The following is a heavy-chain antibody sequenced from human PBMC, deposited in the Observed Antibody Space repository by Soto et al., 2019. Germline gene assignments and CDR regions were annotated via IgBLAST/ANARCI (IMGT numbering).Heavy chain of an antibody. J-gene: IGHJ3*01. CDR1: GGSMSSRSYY. V-gene: IGHV4-39*01. CDR3: ATISGCGGGTCYGAFDV. D-gene: IGHD2-15*01. Sequence: SETLSLTCTVSGGSMSSRSYYWAWIRQPPGQGLEWIGIIYFSGSTYYNPSLKRRVIISIDTSKKQISLNLRSVTAVDTAVYYCATISGCGGGTCYGAFDVWGQGTMVTVSS. CDR2: IYFSGST.